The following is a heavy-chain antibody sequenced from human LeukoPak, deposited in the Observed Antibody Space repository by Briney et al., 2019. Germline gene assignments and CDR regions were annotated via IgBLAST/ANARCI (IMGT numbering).Heavy chain of an antibody. Sequence: SETLSLTCTVSGGSISSYYWSWIRQPPGKGLEWIGYIYYSGSTNYNPSLKSRVTISVDTSKNQFSLKLSSVTAADTAVYYCASHKAMGGSYSADAFDIWGQGTMVTVSS. J-gene: IGHJ3*02. CDR1: GGSISSYY. CDR3: ASHKAMGGSYSADAFDI. D-gene: IGHD1-26*01. CDR2: IYYSGST. V-gene: IGHV4-59*01.